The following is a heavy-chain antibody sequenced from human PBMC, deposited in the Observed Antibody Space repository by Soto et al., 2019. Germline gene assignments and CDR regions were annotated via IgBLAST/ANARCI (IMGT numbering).Heavy chain of an antibody. CDR2: ISAYNGKT. V-gene: IGHV1-18*01. CDR3: ARGGDVNYYHGMDV. Sequence: QVQLVQSGGEVKKPGASVKLSCTASGYTFTSYGISWVRQAPGQGLEWMGWISAYNGKTNYAQNVQGRVTMTTDTSKRPAYMDLRSLRSDDTAVYYCARGGDVNYYHGMDVWGQGTTVTVSS. CDR1: GYTFTSYG. J-gene: IGHJ6*02.